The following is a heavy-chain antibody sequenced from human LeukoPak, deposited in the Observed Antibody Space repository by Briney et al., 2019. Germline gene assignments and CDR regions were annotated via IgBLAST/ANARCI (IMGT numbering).Heavy chain of an antibody. D-gene: IGHD3-3*01. V-gene: IGHV3-30-3*01. Sequence: PGGSLRLSCAASGFTFSSYAMHWVRQAPGKGLGWVAVISYDGSNKYYADSVKGRFTISRDNAKNSLYLQMNSLRAEDTAVYYCASLFSITIFGERWGYWGQGTLVTVSS. J-gene: IGHJ4*02. CDR1: GFTFSSYA. CDR3: ASLFSITIFGERWGY. CDR2: ISYDGSNK.